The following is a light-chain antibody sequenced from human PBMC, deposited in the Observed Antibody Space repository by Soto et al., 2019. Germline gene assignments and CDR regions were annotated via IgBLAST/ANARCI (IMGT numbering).Light chain of an antibody. CDR1: QILVFSDGTTY. J-gene: IGKJ5*01. V-gene: IGKV2-30*01. CDR2: KVS. CDR3: MQGTHWKVT. Sequence: DVVVTQSPLSLPVTLLQAASISLRSSQILVFSDGTTYLSWFQQRXGQSPRXXIYKVSNRESGVQDRFGGSGSGTDFTLKISRVEAEDVGVDYCMQGTHWKVTFGQGTRLEIK.